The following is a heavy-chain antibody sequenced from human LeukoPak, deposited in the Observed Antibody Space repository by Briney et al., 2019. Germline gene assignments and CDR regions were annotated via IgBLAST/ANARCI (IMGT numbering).Heavy chain of an antibody. D-gene: IGHD4-17*01. CDR3: ARDGTYGDYYYYYMDV. CDR2: VANNEKTI. J-gene: IGHJ6*03. CDR1: GFTFTGHS. V-gene: IGHV3-30*04. Sequence: GGSLRLSCVASGFTFTGHSMHWVRQAPGKGLEWVAVVANNEKTIFYADSLKGRFTISRDNSKNTVYLQMNSLRDEDTAVYYCARDGTYGDYYYYYMDVWGKGTTVTVSS.